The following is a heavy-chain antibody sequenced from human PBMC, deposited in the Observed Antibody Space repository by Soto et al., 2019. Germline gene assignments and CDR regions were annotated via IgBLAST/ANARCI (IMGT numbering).Heavy chain of an antibody. J-gene: IGHJ6*02. CDR3: ARHPEPTPEDCSGGSCYYYYGMDV. CDR2: IIPIFGTA. CDR1: GGTFSSYA. D-gene: IGHD2-15*01. V-gene: IGHV1-69*13. Sequence: GASVKVSCKASGGTFSSYAISWVRQAPGQGLERMGGIIPIFGTANYAQKFQGRVTITADESTSTAYMELSSLRSEDTAVYYCARHPEPTPEDCSGGSCYYYYGMDVWGQGTTVTVSS.